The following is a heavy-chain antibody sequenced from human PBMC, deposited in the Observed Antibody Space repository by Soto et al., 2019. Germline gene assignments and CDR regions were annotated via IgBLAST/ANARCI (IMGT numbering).Heavy chain of an antibody. CDR3: ARVCYDFWSGHYGWFDP. J-gene: IGHJ5*02. V-gene: IGHV1-18*01. CDR1: GYTFTSYG. Sequence: WASVKVSCKASGYTFTSYGISWVRQAPGQGLEWMGWISAYNGNTNYAQKLQGRVTMTTDTSTSTAYMELRSLRSDDTAVYYCARVCYDFWSGHYGWFDPWGQGTLVTVSS. D-gene: IGHD3-3*01. CDR2: ISAYNGNT.